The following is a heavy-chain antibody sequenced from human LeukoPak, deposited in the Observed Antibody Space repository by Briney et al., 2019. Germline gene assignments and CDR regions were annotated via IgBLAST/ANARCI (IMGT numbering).Heavy chain of an antibody. D-gene: IGHD2-2*01. V-gene: IGHV3-23*01. CDR2: ISGSGGST. Sequence: GESLRISCAASGFTFSNYAMTWVRQAPGKGLEWVSAISGSGGSTYYADFVKGRFTISRDNSKSTLYLQMNSLRAEDTALYYCARYCTGSSCSAGENYYGMDVWGQGTTVTVSS. CDR3: ARYCTGSSCSAGENYYGMDV. CDR1: GFTFSNYA. J-gene: IGHJ6*02.